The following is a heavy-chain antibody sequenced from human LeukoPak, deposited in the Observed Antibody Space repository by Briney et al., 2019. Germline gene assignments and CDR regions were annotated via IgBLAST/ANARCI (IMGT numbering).Heavy chain of an antibody. CDR3: AKLATRLAARPNFDY. J-gene: IGHJ4*02. CDR1: GFTFNEYS. V-gene: IGHV3-21*04. Sequence: GGSLRLSCATSGFTFNEYSMNWVRQAPGRGLEWVSSIISGSGNIYYADSVKDRFTISRDNSKNSLYLQMDSLRADDTAVYYCAKLATRLAARPNFDYWGLGTLVAVSS. CDR2: IISGSGNI. D-gene: IGHD6-6*01.